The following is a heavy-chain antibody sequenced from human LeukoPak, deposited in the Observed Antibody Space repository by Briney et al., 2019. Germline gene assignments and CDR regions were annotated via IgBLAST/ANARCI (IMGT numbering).Heavy chain of an antibody. CDR2: INHSGST. Sequence: AETLSLTCAVYGGSFSGYYWSWIRQPPGKGLEWIGEINHSGSTNYSPSLKSRVAISVDTSKNQFSLKLSSVTAADTAVYYCAREEVVTAWNYWGQGTLVTVSS. CDR3: AREEVVTAWNY. D-gene: IGHD2-21*02. V-gene: IGHV4-34*01. J-gene: IGHJ4*02. CDR1: GGSFSGYY.